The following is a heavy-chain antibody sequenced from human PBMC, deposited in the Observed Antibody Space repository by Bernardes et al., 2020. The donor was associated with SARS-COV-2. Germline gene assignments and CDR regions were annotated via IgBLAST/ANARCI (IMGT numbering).Heavy chain of an antibody. CDR1: GFTFSSYG. J-gene: IGHJ5*02. V-gene: IGHV3-30*03. CDR3: ARESEGGTLKWFDP. Sequence: GGSLRLSCAASGFTFSSYGMHWVRQAPGKGLEWVAVISYDGSNKYYADSVKGRFTISRDNSKNTLYLQLNSLRPNDTAVYYCARESEGGTLKWFDPWGQGTLVTVSS. CDR2: ISYDGSNK. D-gene: IGHD1-26*01.